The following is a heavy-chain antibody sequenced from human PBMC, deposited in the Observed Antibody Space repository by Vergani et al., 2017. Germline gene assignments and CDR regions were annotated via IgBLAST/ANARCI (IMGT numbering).Heavy chain of an antibody. D-gene: IGHD3-9*01. V-gene: IGHV4-34*02. CDR2: IDDDGVT. Sequence: QVQLQQLGAGLLKPSETLSLTFAVYDGCITGYYWSWIRQPPGKGLEWIGDIDDDGVTKYNPSLESRVTISIQKSTRQFSLKVKSVTVTDTAVYYCASGNLYYDILSGYRTWFDVWGRGTLVTVSS. J-gene: IGHJ2*01. CDR1: DGCITGYY. CDR3: ASGNLYYDILSGYRTWFDV.